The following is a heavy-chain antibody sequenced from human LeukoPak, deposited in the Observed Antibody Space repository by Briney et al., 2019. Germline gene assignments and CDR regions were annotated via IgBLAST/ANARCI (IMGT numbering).Heavy chain of an antibody. V-gene: IGHV3-30*03. CDR3: GVDSHSNGYSSLLDH. CDR2: IQYDGSKT. Sequence: GRSLRLLCGVCVFTLKNCGIHGLRQAPGKGLEWVAAIQYDGSKTYYGDSVKGRFTISRDTSKNSLYLQMTRLRAEYAGVNGWGVDSHSNGYSSLLDHWGQGTLVTVSS. CDR1: VFTLKNCG. J-gene: IGHJ5*02. D-gene: IGHD3-22*01.